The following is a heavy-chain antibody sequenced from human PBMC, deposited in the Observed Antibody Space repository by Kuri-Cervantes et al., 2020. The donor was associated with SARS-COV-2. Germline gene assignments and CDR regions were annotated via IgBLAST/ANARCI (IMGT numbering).Heavy chain of an antibody. CDR1: GFTFKNYA. V-gene: IGHV3-30-3*01. CDR2: LSHDGSNK. D-gene: IGHD2-2*01. Sequence: GESLKISCAASGFTFKNYAMHWVRQAPGKGLEWVAVLSHDGSNKYYADSVKGRFTISRDNSKNILYLQMNSLRVEDTAVYYCARDVEIYCSSISCYYGMDVWGQGPRSPSP. J-gene: IGHJ6*02. CDR3: ARDVEIYCSSISCYYGMDV.